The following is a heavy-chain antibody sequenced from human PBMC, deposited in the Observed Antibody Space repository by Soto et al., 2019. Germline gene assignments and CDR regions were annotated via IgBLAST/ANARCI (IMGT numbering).Heavy chain of an antibody. CDR3: ARDHGGGGLTLEY. V-gene: IGHV3-11*01. D-gene: IGHD3-16*01. CDR1: GFTFSDYY. J-gene: IGHJ4*02. CDR2: ISNSGRIT. Sequence: QVHLEESGGGLVKPGGSLRLSCTASGFTFSDYYMCWIRQAPGKGLEWVSDISNSGRITHHADSVEGRFTISRDNAKNSLYLQMNSLRPEDSAMYYCARDHGGGGLTLEYWGQGTLVTVSS.